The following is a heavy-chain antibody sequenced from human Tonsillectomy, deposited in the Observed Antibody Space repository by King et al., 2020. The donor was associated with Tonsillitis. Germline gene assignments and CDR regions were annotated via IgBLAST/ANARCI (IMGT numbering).Heavy chain of an antibody. CDR2: IKSKTDGGTS. CDR1: GFTFSNAW. CDR3: TLELCAAQYYYAGTGGY. Sequence: VQLVESGGGLVKPGGSLRLSCAASGFTFSNAWMNWVRQAPGKGLEWVGRIKSKTDGGTSDYAAPVKGSFTISRDDSKKTLYLQMNSMKTEGPAGYYCTLELCAAQYYYAGTGGYWGQGTLVTVSS. J-gene: IGHJ4*02. V-gene: IGHV3-15*07. D-gene: IGHD3-10*01.